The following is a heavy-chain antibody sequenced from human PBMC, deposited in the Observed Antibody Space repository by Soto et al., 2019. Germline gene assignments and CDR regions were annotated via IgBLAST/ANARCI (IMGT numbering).Heavy chain of an antibody. Sequence: GESLKISCKGSGYSFTRYWIGWVRQMPGKGLEWMGIIYPGDSDTRYSPSFQGQVTISADKSISTAYLQWSSLKASDTAMYYCARQNRDPPHNDAFDIWGQGTMVTVSS. CDR3: ARQNRDPPHNDAFDI. V-gene: IGHV5-51*01. CDR2: IYPGDSDT. D-gene: IGHD2-21*02. CDR1: GYSFTRYW. J-gene: IGHJ3*02.